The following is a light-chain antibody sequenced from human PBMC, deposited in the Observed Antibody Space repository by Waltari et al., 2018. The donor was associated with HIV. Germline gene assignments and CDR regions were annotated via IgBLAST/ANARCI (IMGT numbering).Light chain of an antibody. Sequence: QSALTQPPSASGSPGQSVTISCTGTSSDVGGYHYVSWYQQHPGKAPKLMIYEVSKRPSGVPDRFSGSKSGNTASLTVSGLQAEDEADYYCSSYAGSNTDVVFGGGTKLTVL. CDR2: EVS. CDR1: SSDVGGYHY. J-gene: IGLJ2*01. V-gene: IGLV2-8*01. CDR3: SSYAGSNTDVV.